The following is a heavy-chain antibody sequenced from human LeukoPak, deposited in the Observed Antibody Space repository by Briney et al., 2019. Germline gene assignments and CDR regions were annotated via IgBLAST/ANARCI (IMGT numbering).Heavy chain of an antibody. D-gene: IGHD1-26*01. CDR1: GGSISSNY. Sequence: SETLSLTCTVSGGSISSNYWSWIRQPPGKGLEWIGYIYYSGSTNYNPSLKSRVTISVDTSKNQFSLKLSSVTAADTAVYYYARDGNGIDYWGQGTLVIVSS. V-gene: IGHV4-59*01. J-gene: IGHJ4*02. CDR3: ARDGNGIDY. CDR2: IYYSGST.